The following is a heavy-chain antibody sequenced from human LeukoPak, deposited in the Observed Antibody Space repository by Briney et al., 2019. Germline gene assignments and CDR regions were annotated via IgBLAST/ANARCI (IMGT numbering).Heavy chain of an antibody. CDR2: INSDGSST. V-gene: IGHV3-74*01. Sequence: GGSLRLSCAASGFTFSSYWMHWVRHAPGKGLVWVSRINSDGSSTSYADSVKGRFTISRDNAKNTLYLQMNSLRAEDTAVYYCARERDPSGYYLYYYYGMDVWGQGTTVTVSS. CDR1: GFTFSSYW. CDR3: ARERDPSGYYLYYYYGMDV. D-gene: IGHD3-22*01. J-gene: IGHJ6*02.